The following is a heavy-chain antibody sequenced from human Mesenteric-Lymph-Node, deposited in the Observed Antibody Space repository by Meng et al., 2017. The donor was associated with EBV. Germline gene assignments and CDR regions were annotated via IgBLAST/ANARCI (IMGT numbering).Heavy chain of an antibody. CDR2: IYYSGST. V-gene: IGHV4-39*01. J-gene: IGHJ4*02. D-gene: IGHD1-26*01. Sequence: LPLQESGPGLVKPSETLSLTCTVSGGSISSSSSYWGWIRQPPGKGLEWIVNIYYSGSTYYNPSLKSRVTISVDTSKNQFSLTLSSVTAADAAVYFCARLGSLGGIDYWGQGTLVTVSS. CDR1: GGSISSSSSY. CDR3: ARLGSLGGIDY.